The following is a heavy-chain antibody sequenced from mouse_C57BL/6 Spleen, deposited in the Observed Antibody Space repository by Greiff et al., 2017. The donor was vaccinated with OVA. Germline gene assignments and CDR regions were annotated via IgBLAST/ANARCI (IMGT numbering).Heavy chain of an antibody. V-gene: IGHV1-69*01. CDR2: IDPSDSYT. CDR3: ARFDYDGYFDV. Sequence: VQLQQPGAELVMPGASVKLSCKASGYTFTSYWMHWVKQRPGQGLEWIGEIDPSDSYTNYNQKFKGKSTLTVDKSSSTAYMPLSSLTSEDSAVYYCARFDYDGYFDVWGTGTTVTVSS. D-gene: IGHD2-4*01. J-gene: IGHJ1*03. CDR1: GYTFTSYW.